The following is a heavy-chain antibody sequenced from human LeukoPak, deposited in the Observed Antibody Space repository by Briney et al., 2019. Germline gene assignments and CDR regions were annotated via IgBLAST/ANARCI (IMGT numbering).Heavy chain of an antibody. D-gene: IGHD6-6*01. CDR1: GYSISSGYY. Sequence: ASETLSLTCAVSGYSISSGYYWGWLRQPPGKGLEWIGSIYHSGSTYYNPSLKSRVTISVDTSKNQFSLKLSSVTAADTAVYYCAKHRGSSSSGYLFDYWGQGTLVTVSS. CDR3: AKHRGSSSSGYLFDY. J-gene: IGHJ4*02. V-gene: IGHV4-38-2*01. CDR2: IYHSGST.